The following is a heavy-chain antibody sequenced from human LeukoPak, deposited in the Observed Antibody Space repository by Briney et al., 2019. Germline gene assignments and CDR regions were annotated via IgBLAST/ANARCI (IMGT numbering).Heavy chain of an antibody. D-gene: IGHD4-23*01. CDR2: ISGSGGST. V-gene: IGHV3-23*01. Sequence: GGSLRLSCAASGFTFSSYAMSWVRQAPGKGLEWVSAISGSGGSTYYADSVKGRFTISRDNSKNTLYLQMNSLRAEDTAVYYCAETGAYGGNPDYWGQGTLVTVSS. J-gene: IGHJ4*02. CDR1: GFTFSSYA. CDR3: AETGAYGGNPDY.